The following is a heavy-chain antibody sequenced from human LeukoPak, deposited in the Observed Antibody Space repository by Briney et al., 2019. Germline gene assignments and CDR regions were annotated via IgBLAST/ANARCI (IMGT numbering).Heavy chain of an antibody. CDR2: IRSKAYGGTT. CDR1: GFTFGDYA. J-gene: IGHJ4*02. CDR3: AKDIKVRGVILLLSTDY. D-gene: IGHD3-10*01. V-gene: IGHV3-49*04. Sequence: GGSLRLSCTASGFTFGDYAMSWVRQAPGKGLEWVGFIRSKAYGGTTEYAASVKGRFTISRDDSKSIAYLQMNSLKTEDTAVYYCAKDIKVRGVILLLSTDYWGQGTLVTVSS.